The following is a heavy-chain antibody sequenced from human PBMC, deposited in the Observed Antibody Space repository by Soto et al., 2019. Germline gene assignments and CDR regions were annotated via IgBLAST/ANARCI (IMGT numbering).Heavy chain of an antibody. D-gene: IGHD3-9*01. V-gene: IGHV3-48*02. CDR2: ISSSSSTI. CDR1: GFTFSSYS. Sequence: EVQLVESGGGLVQPGGSLRLSCAASGFTFSSYSMNWVRQAPGKGLEWVSYISSSSSTIYYADSVKGRFTISRDNAKNSLYLQMNSLRDEDTAVYYCARGRCLTGANGYYGMDVWGQGTTVTVSS. J-gene: IGHJ6*02. CDR3: ARGRCLTGANGYYGMDV.